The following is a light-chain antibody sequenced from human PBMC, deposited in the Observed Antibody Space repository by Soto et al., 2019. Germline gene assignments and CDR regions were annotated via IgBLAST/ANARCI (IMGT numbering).Light chain of an antibody. CDR3: CSYAGSSVV. CDR2: DVR. Sequence: QSALTQPRSVSGSPGQSVTISCTGTSSDVGGYNFVSWYQQHPGKTTKFMMYDVRKRPSGVPDRFSGSMSGNTAALTISGLQADDEADYSCCSYAGSSVVFGGGTKLTVL. CDR1: SSDVGGYNF. J-gene: IGLJ2*01. V-gene: IGLV2-11*01.